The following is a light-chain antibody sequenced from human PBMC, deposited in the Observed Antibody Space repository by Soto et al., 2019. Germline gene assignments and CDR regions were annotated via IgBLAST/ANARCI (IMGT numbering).Light chain of an antibody. J-gene: IGKJ1*01. CDR1: QGISSY. CDR2: AAS. V-gene: IGKV1-39*01. Sequence: IQLTQSPSSLSASVGARVPITCRASQGISSYLAWYQQKPGKAPKLLIYAASSLQSGVPSRFSGSGSGTDFTLTISSLQPEDFATYYCQQSYSTIRGTFGQGTKVDIK. CDR3: QQSYSTIRGT.